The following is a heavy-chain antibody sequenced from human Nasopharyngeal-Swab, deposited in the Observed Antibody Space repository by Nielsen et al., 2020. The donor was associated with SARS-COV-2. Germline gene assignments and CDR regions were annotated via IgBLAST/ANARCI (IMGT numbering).Heavy chain of an antibody. Sequence: GESLKISCAASGFTFSNAWMSWVRQAPGKGLEWVGRIKSKTDGGTTDYAAPVKGRFTFSRDDSKNTLYLQMNSLKTEDTAVYYCTTDRAGPYYYYGMDVWGQGTTVTVSS. V-gene: IGHV3-15*01. CDR2: IKSKTDGGTT. D-gene: IGHD6-19*01. CDR3: TTDRAGPYYYYGMDV. CDR1: GFTFSNAW. J-gene: IGHJ6*02.